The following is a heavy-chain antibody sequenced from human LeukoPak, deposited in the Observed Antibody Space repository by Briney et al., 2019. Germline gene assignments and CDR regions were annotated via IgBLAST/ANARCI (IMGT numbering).Heavy chain of an antibody. CDR1: GGSFSGYY. CDR3: AAGITAAGIRSAFDI. V-gene: IGHV4-34*01. CDR2: INHSGST. J-gene: IGHJ3*02. D-gene: IGHD6-13*01. Sequence: SETLSLTCAAYGGSFSGYYWSWIRQPPGKGLEWIGEINHSGSTNYNPSLKSRVTISVDTSKNQFSLKLSSVTAADTAVYYCAAGITAAGIRSAFDIWGQGTMVTVSS.